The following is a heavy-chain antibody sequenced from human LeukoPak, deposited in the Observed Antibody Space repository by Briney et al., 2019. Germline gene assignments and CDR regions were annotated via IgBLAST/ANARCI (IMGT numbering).Heavy chain of an antibody. CDR2: IYSGGST. CDR1: GFTVSSNY. V-gene: IGHV3-53*01. J-gene: IGHJ4*02. D-gene: IGHD6-19*01. Sequence: GGSLRLSCAASGFTVSSNYMSWVRQAPGKGLEWVSIIYSGGSTYYADSVKGRFTISRDNSKNTLYLQMNSLRAEETAVYYCARGGDSGWSDYWGQGTLVTVSS. CDR3: ARGGDSGWSDY.